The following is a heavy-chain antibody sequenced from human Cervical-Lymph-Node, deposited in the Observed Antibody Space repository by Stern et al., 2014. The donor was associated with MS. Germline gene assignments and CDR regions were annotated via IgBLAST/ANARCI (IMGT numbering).Heavy chain of an antibody. CDR2: FDPEHGET. Sequence: QVQLVQSGAEMKKPGASVKVSCKMTGYTLSELSMHWVRQAPGKGLEWMGGFDPEHGETIYAQSLQGRLTMTEDTSTNTAYMQLSGLRSEDAAFYYCATGVFCHTTSCPYSFYYYAMDVWGQGTTVTVSS. D-gene: IGHD2-2*01. J-gene: IGHJ6*02. V-gene: IGHV1-24*01. CDR3: ATGVFCHTTSCPYSFYYYAMDV. CDR1: GYTLSELS.